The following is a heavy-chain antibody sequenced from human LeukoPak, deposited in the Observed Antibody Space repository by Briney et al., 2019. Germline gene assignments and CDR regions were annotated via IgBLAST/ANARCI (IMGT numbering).Heavy chain of an antibody. V-gene: IGHV3-23*01. D-gene: IGHD2-15*01. CDR3: ARQLGYCSDGTCYFDY. J-gene: IGHJ4*02. CDR2: ISGSGGAP. CDR1: GFTFRSFA. Sequence: GALRLSCAASGFTFRSFAMSWVRQAPGKGLEWVSAISGSGGAPYYADSVKGRFTTSRGNSKNTVYLQMNSLRAEDTGIYFCARQLGYCSDGTCYFDYWGQGTLVTVSS.